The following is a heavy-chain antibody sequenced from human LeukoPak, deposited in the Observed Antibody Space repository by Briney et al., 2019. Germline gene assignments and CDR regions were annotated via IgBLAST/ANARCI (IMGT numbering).Heavy chain of an antibody. V-gene: IGHV1-46*01. CDR2: INPTGGTT. D-gene: IGHD5/OR15-5a*01. Sequence: ASVKVSCKASGYTFTTYYMHWVRQAPGQGLEWMGIINPTGGTTSYAQKFQGGVTMTRDTSTNTVYMELSSLRSEDTAVYYCARGGGLVSTISPLDYWGQGTLVTVSS. J-gene: IGHJ4*02. CDR1: GYTFTTYY. CDR3: ARGGGLVSTISPLDY.